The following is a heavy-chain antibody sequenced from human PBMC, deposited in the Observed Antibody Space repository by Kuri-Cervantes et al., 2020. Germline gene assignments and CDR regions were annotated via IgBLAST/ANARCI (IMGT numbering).Heavy chain of an antibody. CDR2: ISYDGSNK. J-gene: IGHJ5*02. D-gene: IGHD2-15*01. CDR1: GFTFSSYA. Sequence: GESLKISCAASGFTFSSYAMHWVRQAPGKGLEWVAVISYDGSNKYYADSVKGRFTISRDNSKNTLYLQMNSLRAEDTAVYYCARDGAVVAALSSGSDWFDPWGQGTLVTVSS. CDR3: ARDGAVVAALSSGSDWFDP. V-gene: IGHV3-30-3*01.